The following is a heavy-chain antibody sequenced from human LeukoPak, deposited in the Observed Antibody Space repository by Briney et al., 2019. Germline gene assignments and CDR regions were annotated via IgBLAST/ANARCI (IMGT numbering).Heavy chain of an antibody. CDR1: GYTCSNFG. Sequence: ASVKVSCKTSGYTCSNFGISWVRQAPGQGLEWMGWISGNNDNPNYGQKFQGRFTVTTDSSTSTAYMELRNLRSDDTAVYYCARDGTSTDDYWGQGTLVTVSS. CDR3: ARDGTSTDDY. D-gene: IGHD2-2*01. J-gene: IGHJ4*02. CDR2: ISGNNDNP. V-gene: IGHV1-18*01.